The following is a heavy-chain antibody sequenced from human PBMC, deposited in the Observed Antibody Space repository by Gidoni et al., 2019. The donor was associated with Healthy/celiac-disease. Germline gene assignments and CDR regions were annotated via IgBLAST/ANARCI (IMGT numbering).Heavy chain of an antibody. CDR3: AKDLAGTVNYYYMDV. CDR1: GFSFDDYA. Sequence: EVQLVESGGGLVQPGRSLRLSCAASGFSFDDYAMHCVRQAPGKGLEWVSGISWNSGSIGYADSVKGRFTISRDNAKNSLYLQMNSLRAEDTALYYCAKDLAGTVNYYYMDVWGKGTTVTVSS. CDR2: ISWNSGSI. J-gene: IGHJ6*03. D-gene: IGHD6-19*01. V-gene: IGHV3-9*01.